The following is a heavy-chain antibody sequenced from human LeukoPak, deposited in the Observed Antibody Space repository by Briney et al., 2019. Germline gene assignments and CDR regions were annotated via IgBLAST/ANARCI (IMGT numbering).Heavy chain of an antibody. D-gene: IGHD5-24*01. Sequence: SETLSLTCTVSGGSISSYYWSWIRQPPGKGLEWIGYIYDSGSTNYNPSLKSRVTISVDTSKNQFSLKLTSVTAADTAVYYCARYRWLQSSGFDYWGQGILVTVSS. CDR2: IYDSGST. V-gene: IGHV4-59*01. J-gene: IGHJ4*02. CDR1: GGSISSYY. CDR3: ARYRWLQSSGFDY.